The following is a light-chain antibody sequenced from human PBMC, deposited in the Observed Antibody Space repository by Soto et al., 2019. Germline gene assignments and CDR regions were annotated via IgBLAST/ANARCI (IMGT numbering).Light chain of an antibody. V-gene: IGKV3-15*01. Sequence: EIVMTQSPATLSVSPGERATLSCRASQTLYNNLAWYQQKLGQAPRLLIYGASARATDIPARFSGSGSGTEFTLTISGLQSADFAIYYCQQYNDWPLTFGGGTKVEIK. CDR1: QTLYNN. J-gene: IGKJ4*01. CDR3: QQYNDWPLT. CDR2: GAS.